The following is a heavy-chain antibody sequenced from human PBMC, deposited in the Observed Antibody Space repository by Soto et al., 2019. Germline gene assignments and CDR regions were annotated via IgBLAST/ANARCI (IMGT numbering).Heavy chain of an antibody. CDR2: IKQDGSEK. CDR1: GFTFSSYW. J-gene: IGHJ4*02. CDR3: AIVSYDFWSGYPYYFDY. V-gene: IGHV3-7*03. Sequence: GESLKISCAASGFTFSSYWMSWVRQAPGKGLEWVANIKQDGSEKYYGDSVKGRFTISRDNAKNSLYLQMNSLRADDTAVYYCAIVSYDFWSGYPYYFDYWGQGTLVTVSS. D-gene: IGHD3-3*01.